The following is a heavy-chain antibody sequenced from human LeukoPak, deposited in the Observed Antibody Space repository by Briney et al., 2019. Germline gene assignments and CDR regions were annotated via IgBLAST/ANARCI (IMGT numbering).Heavy chain of an antibody. Sequence: PGGSLRLSCAASGFTFSSYAMHWVRQAPGKGLEWVAVISYDGSNKYYADSVKGRFTISRDNSKNTLYLQINSLRAEDTAVYYWARELHPQQLVLGYYYGMDGGGEGTSVTVSS. D-gene: IGHD6-13*01. CDR3: ARELHPQQLVLGYYYGMDG. CDR2: ISYDGSNK. V-gene: IGHV3-30*04. CDR1: GFTFSSYA. J-gene: IGHJ6*01.